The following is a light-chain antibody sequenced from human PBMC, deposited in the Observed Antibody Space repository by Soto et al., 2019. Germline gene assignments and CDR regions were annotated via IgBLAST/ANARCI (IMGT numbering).Light chain of an antibody. CDR3: QQYNQGPRAT. V-gene: IGKV3-15*01. J-gene: IGKJ4*01. CDR2: RTS. Sequence: IASTQSAPTLSVSYEESATPFCRDSQSINNNLAWYQQKPGQAPRLIMFRTSTRATGVPARFSGSGSETEFNITISSLQSEYFAFYYCQQYNQGPRATVSGGTKVDI. CDR1: QSINNN.